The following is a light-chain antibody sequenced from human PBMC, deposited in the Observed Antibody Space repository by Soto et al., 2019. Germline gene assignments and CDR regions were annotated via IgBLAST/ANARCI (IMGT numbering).Light chain of an antibody. V-gene: IGKV3-11*01. CDR3: QQRSAWPPSIT. J-gene: IGKJ5*01. Sequence: EVVLTQSPVTLSLSPGERATLSCRASQSFRGLLAWYQQKPGQAPRLLIYDAYNRATGIPPRFSGSGSGTDFTLTISSLEPEDFAVYYCQQRSAWPPSITFGQGTRLEIK. CDR1: QSFRGL. CDR2: DAY.